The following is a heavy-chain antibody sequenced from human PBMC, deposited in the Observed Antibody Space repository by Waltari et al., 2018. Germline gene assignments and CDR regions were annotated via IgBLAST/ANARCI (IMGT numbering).Heavy chain of an antibody. J-gene: IGHJ4*02. CDR2: IIPILGIA. CDR3: ARDKAYCGGDCSSAFDY. V-gene: IGHV1-69*08. D-gene: IGHD2-21*02. Sequence: QVQLVQSGAEVKKPGSSVKVSCKASGGTFSSYTISWVRQAPGQGLEWMGRIIPILGIANDAQKFQGRVTITADKSTSTAYMELRSLRSEDTAVYYCARDKAYCGGDCSSAFDYWGQGTLVTVSS. CDR1: GGTFSSYT.